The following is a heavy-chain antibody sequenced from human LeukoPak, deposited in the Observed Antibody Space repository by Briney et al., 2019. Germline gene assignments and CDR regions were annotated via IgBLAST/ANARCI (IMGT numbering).Heavy chain of an antibody. J-gene: IGHJ3*02. CDR1: GYTFTSYG. CDR3: ARAHSGSPWAFDI. V-gene: IGHV1-18*01. CDR2: ISAYTGNT. Sequence: GASVKVSCKASGYTFTSYGITWVRQAPGQGLEWMGWISAYTGNTQSAQKLQGRVTMTTDTSTSTAYMELRSLRSDDTAVYYCARAHSGSPWAFDIWGQGTMVTVSS. D-gene: IGHD1-26*01.